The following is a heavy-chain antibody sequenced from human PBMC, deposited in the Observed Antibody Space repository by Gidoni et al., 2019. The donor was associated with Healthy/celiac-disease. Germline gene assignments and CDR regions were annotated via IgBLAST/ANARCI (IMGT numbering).Heavy chain of an antibody. V-gene: IGHV3-48*02. CDR1: GFTFSSYS. CDR2: ISSSSSTI. D-gene: IGHD6-19*01. Sequence: EVQLVESGGGLVQPGGSLRLSCAASGFTFSSYSMNWVRQAPGKGLEWVSYISSSSSTIYYADSVKGRFTISRDNAKNSLYLQMNSLRDEDTAVYYCASHPGGGGIAVEEHYWGQGTLVTVSS. J-gene: IGHJ4*02. CDR3: ASHPGGGGIAVEEHY.